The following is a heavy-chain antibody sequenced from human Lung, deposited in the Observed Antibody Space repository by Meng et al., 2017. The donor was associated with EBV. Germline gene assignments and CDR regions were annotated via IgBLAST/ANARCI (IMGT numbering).Heavy chain of an antibody. CDR2: IYYSGST. V-gene: IGHV4-31*03. Sequence: VQLTASGPGLVKLSQHLSLTCPVSGGSISSGGHYWSWIRQHPEKGLEWIGYIYYSGSTYYKPSLKSRLTISVDTSKNQLSLRLSSVTAADTAVYYCARGLWYYDRGGYFDNWGRGTLVTVSS. CDR1: GGSISSGGHY. J-gene: IGHJ4*02. CDR3: ARGLWYYDRGGYFDN. D-gene: IGHD3-22*01.